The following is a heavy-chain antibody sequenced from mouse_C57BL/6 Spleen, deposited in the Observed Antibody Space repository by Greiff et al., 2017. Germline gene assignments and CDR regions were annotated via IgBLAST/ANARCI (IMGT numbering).Heavy chain of an antibody. CDR2: ISDGGSYT. D-gene: IGHD2-1*01. CDR3: ARDRGNYVLLYYFDY. CDR1: GFTFSSYA. V-gene: IGHV5-4*01. J-gene: IGHJ2*01. Sequence: EVKLVESGGGLVKPGGSLKLSCAASGFTFSSYAMSWVRQTPEKRLEWVATISDGGSYTYYPDNVKGRFTISRDNAKNNLYLQMSHLKSEDTAMYYCARDRGNYVLLYYFDYWGQGTTLTVSS.